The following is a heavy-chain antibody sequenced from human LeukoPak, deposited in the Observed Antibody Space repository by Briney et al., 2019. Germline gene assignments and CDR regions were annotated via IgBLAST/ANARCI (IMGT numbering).Heavy chain of an antibody. J-gene: IGHJ4*02. CDR1: GFTFDYYT. D-gene: IGHD4-23*01. CDR2: ISMDGVNT. V-gene: IGHV3-43*01. Sequence: GGSLRLSCAASGFTFDYYTMYWVRQGPEKGLEWVSLISMDGVNTFYADSVKGRFTISRDNAKNSLYLQMNSLRAEDTAVYYCARSSRELRGYAPWEVMPPFDYWGQGTLVTVSS. CDR3: ARSSRELRGYAPWEVMPPFDY.